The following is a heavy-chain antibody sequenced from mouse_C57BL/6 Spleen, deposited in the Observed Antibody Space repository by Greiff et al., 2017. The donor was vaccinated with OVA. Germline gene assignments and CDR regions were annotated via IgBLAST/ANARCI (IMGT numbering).Heavy chain of an antibody. Sequence: VKLMESGAELVKPGASVKLSCKASGYTFTEYTIHWVKQRSGQGLEWIGWFYPGSGSIKYNEKFKDKATLTADKSSSTVYMELSRLTSEDSAVYFCARHEDPLGSYWYFDVWGTGTTVTVSS. CDR1: GYTFTEYT. J-gene: IGHJ1*03. CDR3: ARHEDPLGSYWYFDV. D-gene: IGHD1-1*01. CDR2: FYPGSGSI. V-gene: IGHV1-62-2*01.